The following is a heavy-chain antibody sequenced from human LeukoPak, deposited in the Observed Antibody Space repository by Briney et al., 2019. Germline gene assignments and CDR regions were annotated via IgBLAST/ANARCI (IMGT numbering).Heavy chain of an antibody. J-gene: IGHJ3*02. D-gene: IGHD3-3*01. Sequence: SETLSLTCTVSGGSISSYYWSWIRQPPGKGLEWIGYIYYSGSTNYNPSLKSRVTISVDTSKNQFSLKLSSVTAADTAVYYCARDYDYYDFWSGYPDAFDIWGRGTMVTVSS. CDR1: GGSISSYY. CDR3: ARDYDYYDFWSGYPDAFDI. V-gene: IGHV4-59*01. CDR2: IYYSGST.